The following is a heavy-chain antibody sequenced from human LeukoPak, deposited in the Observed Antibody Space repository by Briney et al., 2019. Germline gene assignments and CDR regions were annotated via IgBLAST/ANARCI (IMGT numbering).Heavy chain of an antibody. Sequence: LRLSCAASGFTFSSYGMHWVRQAPGKGLEWVAVISYDGSNKYYADSVKGRFTISRDNSKNTLYLQMNSLGAEDTAVYYCAKDLSGSLDYWGQGTLVTVSS. CDR3: AKDLSGSLDY. D-gene: IGHD5-12*01. J-gene: IGHJ4*02. CDR2: ISYDGSNK. CDR1: GFTFSSYG. V-gene: IGHV3-30*18.